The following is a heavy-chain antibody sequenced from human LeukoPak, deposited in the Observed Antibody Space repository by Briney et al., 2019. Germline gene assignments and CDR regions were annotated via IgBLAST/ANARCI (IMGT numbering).Heavy chain of an antibody. Sequence: ASVKVSCKASGYTFTGYYMHWVRQAPGQGLEWMGWINPNSGGTNYAQKIQGRVTMTRDTSISTAYMELSRLRSDDTAVYYCARLYYDSSVGTLWGQGTLVTVSS. CDR3: ARLYYDSSVGTL. CDR1: GYTFTGYY. V-gene: IGHV1-2*02. CDR2: INPNSGGT. J-gene: IGHJ4*02. D-gene: IGHD3-22*01.